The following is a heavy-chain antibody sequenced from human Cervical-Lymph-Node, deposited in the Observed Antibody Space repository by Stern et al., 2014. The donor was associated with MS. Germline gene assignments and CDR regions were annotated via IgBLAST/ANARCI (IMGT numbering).Heavy chain of an antibody. D-gene: IGHD1-1*01. CDR2: IYPDDSDI. CDR1: GYTFTNNW. V-gene: IGHV5-51*01. J-gene: IGHJ6*02. Sequence: VQLVESGAEVKKPGESLKISCKGSGYTFTNNWIAWVRQMPGKGLEWMGIIYPDDSDIRYSPSLQGRVTFPADKSISTAYRQGSRLKAANSAVYYGARHPPRRKWDDPNYGMDVWGQGTTVTVSS. CDR3: ARHPPRRKWDDPNYGMDV.